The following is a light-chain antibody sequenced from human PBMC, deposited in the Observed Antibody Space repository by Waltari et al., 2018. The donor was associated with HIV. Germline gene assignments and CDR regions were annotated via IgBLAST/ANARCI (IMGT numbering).Light chain of an antibody. J-gene: IGLJ2*01. CDR2: EVR. Sequence: QSALTQPRSVSGSPGQSVTISCTGTSSDAGGYNYVSWYQQHPGKAPKFMIYEVRNRPSGVSNRFSGSKSGNTASLTISGLQAEDEAYYYCSSYSSSDTHVVFGGGTKLTVL. V-gene: IGLV2-14*01. CDR1: SSDAGGYNY. CDR3: SSYSSSDTHVV.